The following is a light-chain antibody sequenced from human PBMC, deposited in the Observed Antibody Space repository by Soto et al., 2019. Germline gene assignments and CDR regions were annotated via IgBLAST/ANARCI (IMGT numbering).Light chain of an antibody. CDR2: SNN. V-gene: IGLV1-47*02. J-gene: IGLJ2*01. Sequence: QSVLPQTPSASGTPGQRVTISCSGSSSNIGSNYVYWYQQLPGTAPKLLIYSNNQPPSGVPDRFSGSKSGTSASLAISGLRSEDEADYYCAAWDDSLSGVVFGGGTQLTVL. CDR1: SSNIGSNY. CDR3: AAWDDSLSGVV.